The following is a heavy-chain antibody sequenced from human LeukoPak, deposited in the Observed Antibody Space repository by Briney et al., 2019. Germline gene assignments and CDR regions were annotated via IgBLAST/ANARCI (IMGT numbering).Heavy chain of an antibody. CDR3: AKESYSSGCFQH. J-gene: IGHJ1*01. D-gene: IGHD6-19*01. Sequence: PGRSLRLSCAASGFTFDDYAMHWVRQAPGKGLEWVSGISWNSGSIGYADSVKGRFTISRDNAKNSLYLQMNSLRAEDTALYYCAKESYSSGCFQHWGQGTLVTVSS. V-gene: IGHV3-9*01. CDR1: GFTFDDYA. CDR2: ISWNSGSI.